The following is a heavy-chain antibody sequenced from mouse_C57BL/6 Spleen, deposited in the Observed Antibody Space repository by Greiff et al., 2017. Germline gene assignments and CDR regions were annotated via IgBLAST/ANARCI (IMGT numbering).Heavy chain of an antibody. CDR2: IDPSDSYT. J-gene: IGHJ2*01. CDR3: ARSLYGSSPDY. D-gene: IGHD1-1*01. V-gene: IGHV1-69*01. CDR1: GYTFTRYW. Sequence: QVQLQQPGAELVMPGASVKLSCKASGYTFTRYWMHWVKQRPGQGLEWIGEIDPSDSYTNYNQKFKGKSTLTVDKSSSTAYMQLSSLTSEDSAVYYCARSLYGSSPDYWGQGTTLTVSA.